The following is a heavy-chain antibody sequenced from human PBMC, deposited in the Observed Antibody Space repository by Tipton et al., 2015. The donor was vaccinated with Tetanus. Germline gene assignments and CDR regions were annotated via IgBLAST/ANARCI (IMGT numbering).Heavy chain of an antibody. CDR1: GYSFTSYW. D-gene: IGHD6-13*01. J-gene: IGHJ4*02. CDR2: IYPGDSDT. V-gene: IGHV5-51*01. Sequence: QLVQSGAEVKKPGESLKISCKGSGYSFTSYWIGWVRQMPGKGLEWMGIIYPGDSDTRYSPSFQGQVTISADKSISTAYLQWSSLKASDPAMYYCARRKLAPNYSSSWYDYWGQGTLVTVSS. CDR3: ARRKLAPNYSSSWYDY.